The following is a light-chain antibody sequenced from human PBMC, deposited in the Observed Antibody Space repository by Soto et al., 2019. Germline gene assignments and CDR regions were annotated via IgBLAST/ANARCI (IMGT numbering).Light chain of an antibody. Sequence: DIQMTQSPSSLSASVGDRVTITCRASQRISSYLNWYQQKPGKAPKRLIYAASSLQSGVPSRLSGSGSGTEFTLTISSLQPEDFATYYCLQHNSYPWTFGQGTKVDIK. V-gene: IGKV1-17*01. CDR3: LQHNSYPWT. CDR2: AAS. CDR1: QRISSY. J-gene: IGKJ1*01.